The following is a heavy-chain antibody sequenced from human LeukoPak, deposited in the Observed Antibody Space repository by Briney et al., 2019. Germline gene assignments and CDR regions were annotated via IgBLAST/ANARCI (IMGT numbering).Heavy chain of an antibody. D-gene: IGHD1-26*01. J-gene: IGHJ4*02. CDR3: AIQWELLGRYFDY. Sequence: PGVSLRLSCVASGFTCNTYGMNWLRMVRGEGLVWVAVIWYDGSNKNYADSVRRRFTISRDNSKNTLYLQMNSMRAEDTAVYYCAIQWELLGRYFDYWGQGTLVTVSS. V-gene: IGHV3-30*02. CDR1: GFTCNTYG. CDR2: IWYDGSNK.